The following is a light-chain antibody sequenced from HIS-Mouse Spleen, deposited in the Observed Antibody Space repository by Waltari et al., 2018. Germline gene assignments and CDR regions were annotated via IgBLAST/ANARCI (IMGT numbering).Light chain of an antibody. Sequence: EIALTQSPDTLSLSPGHRATLYCRASQSFSSSYLAWYQQKPGQAPRLLIYGASSRATGIPDRFSGSGSGTDFTLTISRLEPEDFAVYYCQQYGSSPPITFGPGTKVDIK. J-gene: IGKJ3*01. CDR2: GAS. CDR3: QQYGSSPPIT. CDR1: QSFSSSY. V-gene: IGKV3-20*01.